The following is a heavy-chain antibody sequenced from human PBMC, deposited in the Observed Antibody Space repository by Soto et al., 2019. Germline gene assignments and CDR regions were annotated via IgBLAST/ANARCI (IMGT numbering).Heavy chain of an antibody. V-gene: IGHV4-39*01. J-gene: IGHJ4*02. CDR1: GGSISSSSYY. CDR2: IYYSGST. CDR3: ASWGTRYCSSTSCYAGG. Sequence: QLQLQESGPGLVKPSETLSLTCTVSGGSISSSSYYWGWIRQPPGKGLEWIGSIYYSGSTYYNPSLKRRDTMSVDTSKNQSSLKLSSVTAANTAVYYCASWGTRYCSSTSCYAGGWGQGTLVTVSS. D-gene: IGHD2-2*01.